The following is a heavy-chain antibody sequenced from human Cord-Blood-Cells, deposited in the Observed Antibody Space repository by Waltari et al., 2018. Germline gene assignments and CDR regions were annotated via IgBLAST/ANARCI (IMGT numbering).Heavy chain of an antibody. J-gene: IGHJ3*02. D-gene: IGHD6-13*01. V-gene: IGHV4-39*01. CDR1: GGSTCSSSSY. Sequence: QLQLQESGPGLVKPSETLSLTCTVLGGSTCSSSSYWSWLRQPPGKGLEWIGSIYYSGSTYYNPSLKSRVTISVDTSKNQFSLKLSSVTAADTAVYYCARQSSSWYVNAFDIWGQGTMVTVSS. CDR2: IYYSGST. CDR3: ARQSSSWYVNAFDI.